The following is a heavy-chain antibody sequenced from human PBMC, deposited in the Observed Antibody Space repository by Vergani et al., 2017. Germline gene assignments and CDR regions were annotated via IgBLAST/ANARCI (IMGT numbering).Heavy chain of an antibody. CDR1: FCSISSGSYY. CDR2: FYTSGST. CDR3: ARDLGSPRSTYTYYYYKDV. V-gene: IGHV4-61*02. Sequence: QVQLQESGPGLVKPSQTLSLTCTVSFCSISSGSYYWSWIRQPAGKGLEWIGRFYTSGSTNYNPSLKSRVTMSVDTSKNQFSVKMSSVTAPDTAVYYFARDLGSPRSTYTYYYYKDVWGKRTTVSVSS. D-gene: IGHD3-16*01. J-gene: IGHJ6*03.